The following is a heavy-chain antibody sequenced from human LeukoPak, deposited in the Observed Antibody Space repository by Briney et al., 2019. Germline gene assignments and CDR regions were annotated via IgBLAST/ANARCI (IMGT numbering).Heavy chain of an antibody. J-gene: IGHJ4*02. D-gene: IGHD3-22*01. CDR1: GGSISSSRNY. CDR3: ARGGSSGYYSKI. Sequence: SETLSLTCTVSGGSISSSRNYWGWIRQPPGKGLEWIASIYHSGTTYYNPSLKSRVTIFVHTSDNQFSLKLSSVTAADTAVYYCARGGSSGYYSKIWGQGTLVTVSS. CDR2: IYHSGTT. V-gene: IGHV4-39*01.